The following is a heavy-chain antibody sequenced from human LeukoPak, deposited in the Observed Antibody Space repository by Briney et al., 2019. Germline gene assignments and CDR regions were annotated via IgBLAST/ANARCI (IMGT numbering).Heavy chain of an antibody. CDR1: GFTFSSYA. D-gene: IGHD2-2*01. J-gene: IGHJ3*02. V-gene: IGHV3-21*01. CDR3: ARSKLGYCSSTSCYGAFVI. Sequence: PGGSLRLSCAASGFTFSSYAMSWVRQAPGKGLEWVSSISSSSSYIYYADSVKGRFTISRDNAKNSLYLQMNSLRAEDTAVYYCARSKLGYCSSTSCYGAFVIWGQGTMVTVSS. CDR2: ISSSSSYI.